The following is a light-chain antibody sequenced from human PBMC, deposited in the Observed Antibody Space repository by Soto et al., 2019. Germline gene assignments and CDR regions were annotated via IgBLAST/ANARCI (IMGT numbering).Light chain of an antibody. V-gene: IGKV1-5*03. Sequence: DIQMTQSPFTLSASVGDRVTITCRASQSISSWLAWYQQKPGKAPKLLIYKASSLESGVPSRFSGSGSGTDFTLTISSLQPDDFATYYCQQYDNYVTFGGGTKVEIK. J-gene: IGKJ4*01. CDR2: KAS. CDR3: QQYDNYVT. CDR1: QSISSW.